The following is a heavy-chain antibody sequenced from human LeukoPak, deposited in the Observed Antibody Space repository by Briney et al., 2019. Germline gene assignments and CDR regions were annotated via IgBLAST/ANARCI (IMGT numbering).Heavy chain of an antibody. V-gene: IGHV3-13*01. CDR1: GFTFSSFD. Sequence: GGSLRLSCAASGFTFSSFDMHWVRHPTGQGLEWVSTIGTASDTYYPGSVEGRFNVSRDNSKNFLYLEMNSLRAEDTPVYYCAGPASLYLGSEDQGFESWGQGTLVTVSS. J-gene: IGHJ4*02. CDR3: AGPASLYLGSEDQGFES. D-gene: IGHD6-25*01. CDR2: IGTASDT.